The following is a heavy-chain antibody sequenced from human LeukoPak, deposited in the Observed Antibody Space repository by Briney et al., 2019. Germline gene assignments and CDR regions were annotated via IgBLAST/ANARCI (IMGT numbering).Heavy chain of an antibody. CDR2: ISSNSRSI. Sequence: GRSLRLSCAASGFTFTNYSMNWVRQAPGKGLEWVSYISSNSRSIDYADSLKGRFAISRDNAKNLLYLQMDSLRAEDTAVYYCARDPRGTWVPYAFDVWGQGTMVTVSS. CDR3: ARDPRGTWVPYAFDV. J-gene: IGHJ3*01. CDR1: GFTFTNYS. D-gene: IGHD3-16*01. V-gene: IGHV3-48*01.